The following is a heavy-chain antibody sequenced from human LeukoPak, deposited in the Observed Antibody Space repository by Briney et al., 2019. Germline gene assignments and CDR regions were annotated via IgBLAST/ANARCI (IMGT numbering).Heavy chain of an antibody. V-gene: IGHV3-53*01. CDR2: IYSGGST. J-gene: IGHJ4*02. Sequence: GGSLRLSCAASGLTVSSNYMSWVRQAPGKGLEWVSVIYSGGSTYYADSVKGRFTISRDNSKNTLYLQMNSLRAEDTAVYYCARVMSSGWSDYWGQGTLVTVSS. CDR1: GLTVSSNY. D-gene: IGHD6-19*01. CDR3: ARVMSSGWSDY.